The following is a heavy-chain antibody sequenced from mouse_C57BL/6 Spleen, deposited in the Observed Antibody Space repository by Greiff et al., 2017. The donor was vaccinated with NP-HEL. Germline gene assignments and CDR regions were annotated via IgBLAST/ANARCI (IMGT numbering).Heavy chain of an antibody. CDR2: INPNNGGT. CDR3: ARAPFTTVVAKNYAMDY. V-gene: IGHV1-22*01. D-gene: IGHD1-1*01. J-gene: IGHJ4*01. CDR1: GYTFTDYN. Sequence: EVQLQQSGPELVKPGASVKMSCKASGYTFTDYNMHWVKQSHGKSLEWIGYINPNNGGTSYNQKFKGKATLTVNKSSSTAYMELRSLTSEDSAVYYCARAPFTTVVAKNYAMDYWGQGTSVTVSS.